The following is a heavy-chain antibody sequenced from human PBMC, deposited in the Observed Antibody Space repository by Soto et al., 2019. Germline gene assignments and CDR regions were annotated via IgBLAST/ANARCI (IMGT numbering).Heavy chain of an antibody. Sequence: SETLSLTCTVSNDSINSYYWSWIRQPPGKGLEWIGYSYFSGGTDYNPSLKGRVTISVDRSRNQFSLKLTSVTAADTAVYYCVRELSRGWFDPWGQGTLVTVS. CDR1: NDSINSYY. CDR2: SYFSGGT. V-gene: IGHV4-59*01. J-gene: IGHJ5*02. D-gene: IGHD3-16*01. CDR3: VRELSRGWFDP.